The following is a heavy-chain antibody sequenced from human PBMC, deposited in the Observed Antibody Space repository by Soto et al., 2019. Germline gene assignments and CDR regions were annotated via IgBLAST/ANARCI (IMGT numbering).Heavy chain of an antibody. Sequence: PGGSLRLSCAASGFTFSSYGIHWVRQAPGKGLEWVAVISYDGSNKYYADSVKGRFTISRDNSKNTLYLQMNSLRAEDAVVYYCVRGQFGGYGFWGPGTLVSVSS. CDR3: VRGQFGGYGF. D-gene: IGHD3-22*01. J-gene: IGHJ4*02. CDR2: ISYDGSNK. V-gene: IGHV3-30*03. CDR1: GFTFSSYG.